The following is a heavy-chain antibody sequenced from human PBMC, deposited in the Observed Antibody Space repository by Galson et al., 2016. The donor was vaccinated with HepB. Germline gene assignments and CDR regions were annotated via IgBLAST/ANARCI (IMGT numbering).Heavy chain of an antibody. CDR3: ARQPHYDVLTGYWFDV. CDR1: GYISTSHW. J-gene: IGHJ5*01. Sequence: KVSCKGSGYISTSHWIAWVRQVPGKGLEWMGVIYPSNSDTTYGTSFEGQVTISADKSTSTASLQWNSLKASDTAVYYCARQPHYDVLTGYWFDVWGHGTLVTVSS. V-gene: IGHV5-51*01. CDR2: IYPSNSDT. D-gene: IGHD3-9*01.